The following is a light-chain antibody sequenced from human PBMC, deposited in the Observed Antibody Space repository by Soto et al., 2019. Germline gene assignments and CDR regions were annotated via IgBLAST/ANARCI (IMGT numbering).Light chain of an antibody. CDR1: QSISSW. CDR2: AAS. J-gene: IGKJ1*01. V-gene: IGKV1-5*01. CDR3: QQYSTYTPRT. Sequence: DIQMTQSPSTLSASVGDRVTITCRASQSISSWLAWYQQKPGKAPKLLIYAASTLQSGVPSRFSGSGSGTEFTLTISSLQPDDFATYYCQQYSTYTPRTFGQGTKVDIK.